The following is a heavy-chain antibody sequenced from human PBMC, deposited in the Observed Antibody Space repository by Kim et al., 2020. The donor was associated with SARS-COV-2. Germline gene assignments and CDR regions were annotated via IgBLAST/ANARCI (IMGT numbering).Heavy chain of an antibody. V-gene: IGHV3-74*01. CDR1: GFIFSDYY. CDR3: ARGVGGSRNLDY. CDR2: IRSDANEM. Sequence: GGSLRLSCAASGFIFSDYYMHWVRQAPGEGLEWVSRIRSDANEMNYADSVKGRFTISRDNAKNTLYLQMNTLRTEDTALYYCARGVGGSRNLDYWGQGTLVTVSS. D-gene: IGHD1-26*01. J-gene: IGHJ4*02.